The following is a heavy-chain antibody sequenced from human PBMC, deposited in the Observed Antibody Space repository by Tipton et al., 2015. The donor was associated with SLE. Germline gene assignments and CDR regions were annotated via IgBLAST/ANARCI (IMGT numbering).Heavy chain of an antibody. CDR1: GGSISSSSYY. D-gene: IGHD1-1*01. V-gene: IGHV4-39*01. J-gene: IGHJ6*02. CDR2: IYYSGST. CDR3: STVRYDYGMDD. Sequence: TLSLTCTVSGGSISSSSYYWGWIRQPPGKGLEWIGRIYYSGSTYYNPSLKSRVTISVDTSKNQFSLKLSSVTAADTAVYYCSTVRYDYGMDDWGQGTTVTVPS.